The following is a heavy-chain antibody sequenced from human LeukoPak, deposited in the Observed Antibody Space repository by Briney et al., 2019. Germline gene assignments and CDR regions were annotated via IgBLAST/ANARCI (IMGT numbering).Heavy chain of an antibody. CDR3: ARVTTYSSGWYGSLYYYYGMDV. CDR1: GGSFSGYY. J-gene: IGHJ6*02. V-gene: IGHV4-34*01. Sequence: SETLSLTCAVYGGSFSGYYWSWIRQHPGKGLEWIGEINHSGSTNYNPSLKSRVTISVDTSKNQFSLKLSSVTAADTAVYYCARVTTYSSGWYGSLYYYYGMDVWGQGTTVTVSS. CDR2: INHSGST. D-gene: IGHD6-19*01.